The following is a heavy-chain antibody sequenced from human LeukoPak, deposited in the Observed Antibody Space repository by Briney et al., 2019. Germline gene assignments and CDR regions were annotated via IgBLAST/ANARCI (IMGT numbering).Heavy chain of an antibody. CDR1: GYTFTNYD. CDR3: ARNSGLADC. J-gene: IGHJ4*02. D-gene: IGHD5-12*01. CDR2: MNPNSGNT. V-gene: IGHV1-8*01. Sequence: ASVKVSCKASGYTFTNYDISWVRQATGQGLEWMGWMNPNSGNTGYAGKFQGRVTMTRDTSINTAYMELRSLRPEDTAVYYCARNSGLADCWGQGTLVTVSS.